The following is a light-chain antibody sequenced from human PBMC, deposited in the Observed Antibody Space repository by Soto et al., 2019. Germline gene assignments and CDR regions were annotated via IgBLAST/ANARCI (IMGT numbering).Light chain of an antibody. J-gene: IGLJ2*01. Sequence: QSALTQPASVSGSPGQSITISCTGTSSDVGSYNLVSWYQQHPGKAPKLMIYEGSKRPSGVSNRFSGSKSGNTASLTISGLQAEDEAEYYCLIYYGGAQVFGGGTKLTVL. CDR1: SSDVGSYNL. V-gene: IGLV2-23*01. CDR2: EGS. CDR3: LIYYGGAQV.